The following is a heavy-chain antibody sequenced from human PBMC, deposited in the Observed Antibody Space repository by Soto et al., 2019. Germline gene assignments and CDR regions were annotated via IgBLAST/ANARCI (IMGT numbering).Heavy chain of an antibody. J-gene: IGHJ5*02. V-gene: IGHV4-30-2*01. D-gene: IGHD6-19*01. CDR1: GDSISGSHYS. CDR3: STSSSGWPNWFDP. Sequence: LQLQESGSRLVKPSQTLSLTCAVSGDSISGSHYSWSWIRQPPGKGLEWFGYIHSGGTHYSPSLRSRVSISIDGSKNQFSLRLTSVTAADTAVYYCSTSSSGWPNWFDPWGQGTLVTVSS. CDR2: IHSGGT.